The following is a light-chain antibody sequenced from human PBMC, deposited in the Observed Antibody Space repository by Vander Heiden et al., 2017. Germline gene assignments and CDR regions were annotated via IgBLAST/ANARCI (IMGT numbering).Light chain of an antibody. CDR3: QSYDNSLSASV. CDR2: GGS. J-gene: IGLJ2*01. V-gene: IGLV1-40*01. CDR1: TSNIGAGYG. Sequence: TSNIGAGYGVHWYQQLPGTAPKVLIYGGSDRPSGVPDRFSGSKSDTSASLAITGLQAEDEADYYGQSYDNSLSASVFGGGTKLTVL.